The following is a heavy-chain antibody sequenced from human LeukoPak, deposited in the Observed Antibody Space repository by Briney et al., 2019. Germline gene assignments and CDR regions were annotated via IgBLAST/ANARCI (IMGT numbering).Heavy chain of an antibody. CDR2: IRSNSDGGTI. CDR3: ATDFYDST. J-gene: IGHJ5*02. Sequence: PGGSLRLSCATSGFTFSNAWMNWVRQAPGKGLEWVGRIRSNSDGGTIDYVAPVKGRFTLSRDDSKTTLYLQMNSLQTEDTAVYYCATDFYDSTWGQGTLVTVSS. V-gene: IGHV3-15*07. D-gene: IGHD3-22*01. CDR1: GFTFSNAW.